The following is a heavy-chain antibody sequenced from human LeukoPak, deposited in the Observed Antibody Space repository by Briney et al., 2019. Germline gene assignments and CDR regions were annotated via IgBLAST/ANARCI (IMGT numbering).Heavy chain of an antibody. CDR2: ISGSCGST. D-gene: IGHD6-13*01. Sequence: GGSLRLSCAASGFTFSSYAMSWVRQAPGKGLEWVSAISGSCGSTYYADSVKGRFTISRDNSKNTLYLQMNSLRAEDTAVYYCAKSEDIAAAGSSDYWGQGTLVTVSS. J-gene: IGHJ4*02. V-gene: IGHV3-23*01. CDR3: AKSEDIAAAGSSDY. CDR1: GFTFSSYA.